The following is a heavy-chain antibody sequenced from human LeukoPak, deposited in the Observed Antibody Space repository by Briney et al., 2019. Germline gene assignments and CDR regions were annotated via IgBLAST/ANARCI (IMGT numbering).Heavy chain of an antibody. Sequence: PSETLSLTCAVSGGSISSSIYHWGWIRQPPGKGLEWIGSIYYSGNTYYNPSLRSRVTISVDTSKNQFSLKLSSLTAADTAVYFCARMPNGYFDYWGQGTLVTVSS. J-gene: IGHJ4*02. V-gene: IGHV4-39*01. D-gene: IGHD2-2*01. CDR3: ARMPNGYFDY. CDR2: IYYSGNT. CDR1: GGSISSSIYH.